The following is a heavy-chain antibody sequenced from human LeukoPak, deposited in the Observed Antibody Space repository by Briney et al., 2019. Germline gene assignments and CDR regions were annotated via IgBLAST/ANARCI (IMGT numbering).Heavy chain of an antibody. CDR3: ARDLSAYGDSRGIDY. D-gene: IGHD4-17*01. Sequence: GGSLRLSCAASGFTFSSYGMHWVRQAPGKGLEWVAFIRDAGANKNYADSVKGRFTISRDNSKNTLFLQMSSLRPEDTGIYYCARDLSAYGDSRGIDYWGQGTLVTVSS. CDR1: GFTFSSYG. J-gene: IGHJ4*02. V-gene: IGHV3-30*02. CDR2: IRDAGANK.